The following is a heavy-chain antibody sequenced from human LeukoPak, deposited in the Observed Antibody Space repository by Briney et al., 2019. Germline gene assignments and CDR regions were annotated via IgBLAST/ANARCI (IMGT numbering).Heavy chain of an antibody. CDR3: ASARTTAFMDV. CDR1: GGSISSSSYY. V-gene: IGHV4-39*01. CDR2: IYYSGST. D-gene: IGHD2-2*01. J-gene: IGHJ6*04. Sequence: SETLSLTCTVSGGSISSSSYYWGWIRQPPGKGLEWIGSIYYSGSTYYNPSLKSRVTISVDTSKNQFSLKLSSVTAADTAVYYCASARTTAFMDVWGKGTTVTVSS.